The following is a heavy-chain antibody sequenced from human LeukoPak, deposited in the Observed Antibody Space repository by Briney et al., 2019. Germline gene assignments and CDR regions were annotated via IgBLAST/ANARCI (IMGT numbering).Heavy chain of an antibody. CDR2: IYYSGST. Sequence: SETLSLTCTVSGGSISSSSYYWGWIRQPPGKGLEWIGSIYYSGSTCYNQSLKSRVTISVDTSKNQFSLKLSSVTAADTAVYYCARENRSYYDILTGYKNWFDPWGQGTLVTVSS. J-gene: IGHJ5*02. D-gene: IGHD3-9*01. CDR3: ARENRSYYDILTGYKNWFDP. CDR1: GGSISSSSYY. V-gene: IGHV4-39*07.